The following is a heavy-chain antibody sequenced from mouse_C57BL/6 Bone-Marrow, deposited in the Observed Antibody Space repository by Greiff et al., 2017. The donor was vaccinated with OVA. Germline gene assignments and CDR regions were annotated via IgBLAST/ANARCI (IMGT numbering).Heavy chain of an antibody. CDR3: SSWRTAQATAWFAY. D-gene: IGHD3-2*02. CDR1: GYTFTDYN. CDR2: INPNNGGT. J-gene: IGHJ3*01. V-gene: IGHV1-18*01. Sequence: EVQVVESGPELVKPGASVKIPCTASGYTFTDYNMDWVKQSHGQSLEWIGDINPNNGGTIYTQKFQGKATLTVDTSSSTAYMQLRSLTSEASAGYVCSSWRTAQATAWFAYWGQGTLVTVSA.